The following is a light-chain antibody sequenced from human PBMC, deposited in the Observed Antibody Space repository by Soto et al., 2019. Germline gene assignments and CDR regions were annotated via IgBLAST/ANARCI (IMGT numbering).Light chain of an antibody. V-gene: IGKV1-39*01. J-gene: IGKJ5*01. Sequence: DIKMTQSPSSLSASVGDRVTITCRASESIARLLNWYQQNPGRAPNLLIYAASSLQNGVPSRFRGGGSGTDFTLTISNVQPEDFANYYCQQTYSTLSITFGQGTRLEIK. CDR2: AAS. CDR3: QQTYSTLSIT. CDR1: ESIARL.